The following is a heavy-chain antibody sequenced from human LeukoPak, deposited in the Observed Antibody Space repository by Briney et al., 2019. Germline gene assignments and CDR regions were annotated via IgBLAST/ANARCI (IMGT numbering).Heavy chain of an antibody. D-gene: IGHD4-23*01. J-gene: IGHJ4*02. Sequence: PGWSLTRSRASPGSTFSPYAMSPVRQPPANGLEFLSYISGGGGSTYYADSVKGRFTISRDNSKNTLYLQMSSLRAEDTALYFCAKRVATHPFESWGQGTLVTVSS. CDR1: GSTFSPYA. CDR3: AKRVATHPFES. V-gene: IGHV3-23*01. CDR2: ISGGGGST.